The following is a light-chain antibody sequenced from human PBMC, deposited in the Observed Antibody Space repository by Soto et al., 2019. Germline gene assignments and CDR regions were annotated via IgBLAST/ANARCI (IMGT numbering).Light chain of an antibody. CDR1: QGISSY. V-gene: IGKV1-9*01. CDR2: AVS. Sequence: DIQMTQSPSTLSGSVGDRVTITCRASQGISSYLAWYQQKPGKAPELLIYAVSYLHSGVPSRFSGSGSGTEFTLTITSLQPEDFATYHCQQVDDYPITFGQGTRLEIK. CDR3: QQVDDYPIT. J-gene: IGKJ5*01.